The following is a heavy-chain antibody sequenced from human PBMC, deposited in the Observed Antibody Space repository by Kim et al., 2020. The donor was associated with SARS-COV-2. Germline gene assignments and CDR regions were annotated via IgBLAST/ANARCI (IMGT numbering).Heavy chain of an antibody. CDR2: IRNKAYGGTT. Sequence: GGSLRLSCTASGFTFGDYAMSWFRQAPGKGLEWVGFIRNKAYGGTTDYAASVKGRFTISRDDSKSIAYLQMDSLKTEDTAVYYCTGVAGRWTSWGQGTLVTVSS. D-gene: IGHD4-17*01. V-gene: IGHV3-49*03. CDR1: GFTFGDYA. J-gene: IGHJ4*02. CDR3: TGVAGRWTS.